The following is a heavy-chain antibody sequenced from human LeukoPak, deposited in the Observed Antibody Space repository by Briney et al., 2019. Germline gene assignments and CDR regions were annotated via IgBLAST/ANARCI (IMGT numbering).Heavy chain of an antibody. CDR2: INPNSGGT. V-gene: IGHV1-2*06. J-gene: IGHJ5*02. Sequence: GASVKVSCKASGYTFTGYYMHWVRQAPGQGLEWMGRINPNSGGTNYAQKFQGRVTMTKDTSISTAYMELSSLRSEDTAVYYCARDLFEGVAGTRWFDPWGQGTLVTVSS. CDR1: GYTFTGYY. D-gene: IGHD6-19*01. CDR3: ARDLFEGVAGTRWFDP.